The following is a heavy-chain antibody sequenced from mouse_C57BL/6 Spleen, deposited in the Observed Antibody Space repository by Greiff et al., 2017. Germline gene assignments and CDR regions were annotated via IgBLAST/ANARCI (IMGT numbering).Heavy chain of an antibody. CDR2: IRSKSSNYAT. Sequence: EVKLVESGGGLVQPKGSLKLSCAASGFTFNTYAMHWVRQAPGKGLEWVARIRSKSSNYATYYADSVKDRFTISRDDSQSMLYLQINNLKTEDTARYYCVRDRVSYYGSSYDWYFDVWGTGTTVTVSS. V-gene: IGHV10-3*01. CDR1: GFTFNTYA. CDR3: VRDRVSYYGSSYDWYFDV. J-gene: IGHJ1*03. D-gene: IGHD1-1*01.